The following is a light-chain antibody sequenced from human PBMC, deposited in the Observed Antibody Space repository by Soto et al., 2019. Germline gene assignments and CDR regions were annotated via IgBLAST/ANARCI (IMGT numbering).Light chain of an antibody. CDR2: AAS. Sequence: DIQLIQSPSFLSASVGDRVTISCRASQGISNYLAWYQQKPGSAPKFLIYAASTLQSGVPSRFSGSGSGTDFTLTISTLQPEDFATYYCQQLHSYPITFGRGTRLEIK. V-gene: IGKV1-9*01. CDR3: QQLHSYPIT. J-gene: IGKJ5*01. CDR1: QGISNY.